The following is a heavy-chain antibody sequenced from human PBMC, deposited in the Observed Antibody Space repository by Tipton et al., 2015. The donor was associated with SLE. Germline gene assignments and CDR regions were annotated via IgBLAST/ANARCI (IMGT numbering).Heavy chain of an antibody. D-gene: IGHD3-10*01. V-gene: IGHV4-61*09. CDR1: GGSISSGSYY. Sequence: TLSLTCTVSGGSISSGSYYWSWIRQPAGKGLEWIGYIYTSGSTIYNPSLKSRVTISLDTSKNQFSLKPSSVTAADTAAYYCARSPMVRGVLGAFDIWGQGTMVTVSS. CDR2: IYTSGST. CDR3: ARSPMVRGVLGAFDI. J-gene: IGHJ3*02.